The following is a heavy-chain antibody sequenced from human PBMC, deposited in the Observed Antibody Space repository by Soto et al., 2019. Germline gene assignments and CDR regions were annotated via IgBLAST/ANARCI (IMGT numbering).Heavy chain of an antibody. V-gene: IGHV1-58*02. J-gene: IGHJ4*02. CDR1: GYTFTAYW. CDR3: AADATAWQQMVPSDY. D-gene: IGHD2-8*01. CDR2: IAVGSGYT. Sequence: SVKVSCKASGYTFTAYWIHWVRQAPGQGLEWIGWIAVGSGYTNYAQRFQDRVTLTRDMSTATTYMELSRLTSEDTAIYYCAADATAWQQMVPSDYWGQGTLVTVSS.